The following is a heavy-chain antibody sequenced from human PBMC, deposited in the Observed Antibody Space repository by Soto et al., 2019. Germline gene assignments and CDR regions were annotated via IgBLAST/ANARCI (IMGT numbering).Heavy chain of an antibody. CDR2: IIPTFGTA. CDR1: GGTFTNYS. CDR3: ARARKRRDYCDWGGYYGARMDV. D-gene: IGHD3-22*01. Sequence: SVKVSCKASGGTFTNYSITWVRQAPGQGLEWMGTIIPTFGTATYAHRFQGRVTITADESTSTAYMELSSLRSEDTAVYYCARARKRRDYCDWGGYYGARMDVWGQGTLVTVSS. J-gene: IGHJ4*02. V-gene: IGHV1-69*13.